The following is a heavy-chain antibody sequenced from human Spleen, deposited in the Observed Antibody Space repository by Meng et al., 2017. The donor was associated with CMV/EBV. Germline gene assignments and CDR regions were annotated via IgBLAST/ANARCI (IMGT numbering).Heavy chain of an antibody. Sequence: GGSLRLSCAASGFTFSSYSMNWVRQAPGKGLEWVSVIYAGGITYYGDSVKGRFTISRDNSKNTLYLQMNSLRADDTAVYYCARDPQWSPGYFEYWGQGTLVTVSS. D-gene: IGHD2-15*01. CDR2: IYAGGIT. V-gene: IGHV3-53*01. CDR3: ARDPQWSPGYFEY. J-gene: IGHJ4*02. CDR1: GFTFSSYS.